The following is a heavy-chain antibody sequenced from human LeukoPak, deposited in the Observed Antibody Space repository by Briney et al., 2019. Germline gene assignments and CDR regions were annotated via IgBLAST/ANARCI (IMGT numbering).Heavy chain of an antibody. J-gene: IGHJ3*02. V-gene: IGHV3-53*01. D-gene: IGHD1-26*01. CDR1: GFTFSSYA. CDR2: IYSGGST. Sequence: GGSLRLSCAASGFTFSSYAMNRVRQAPGKGLEWVSIIYSGGSTFYADSVKGRFTISRDNSKNTLYLQMNSLRAEDTAVYYCARGGSYLSAFDIWGQGTMVTVSS. CDR3: ARGGSYLSAFDI.